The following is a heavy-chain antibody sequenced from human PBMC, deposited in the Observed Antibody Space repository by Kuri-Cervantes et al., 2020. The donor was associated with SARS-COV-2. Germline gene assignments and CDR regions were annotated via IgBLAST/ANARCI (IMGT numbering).Heavy chain of an antibody. CDR3: ARDHRPAAIKYYSYGMDV. CDR1: GFTFSSYA. Sequence: GESLKISCAASGFTFSSYAMHWVRQAPGKGLEWVAVISYDGSNKYYADSVKGRFTISRDNSKNTLYLQMNSLRAEDTAVYYCARDHRPAAIKYYSYGMDVWGQGTTVTVSS. J-gene: IGHJ6*02. V-gene: IGHV3-30-3*01. D-gene: IGHD2-2*01. CDR2: ISYDGSNK.